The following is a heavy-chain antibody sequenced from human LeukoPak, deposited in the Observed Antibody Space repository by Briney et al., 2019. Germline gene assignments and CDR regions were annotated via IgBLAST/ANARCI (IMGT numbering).Heavy chain of an antibody. J-gene: IGHJ6*02. Sequence: GGSLRLSCAASGFTFDDYGMSWVRQAPGKGLEWVSGINWNGGSTAYADSVKGRFTISRDNAKNSLYLQMNSLRAEATALYHCARAASRGWPEYYYYGMDVWGQGTTVTVSS. D-gene: IGHD6-19*01. CDR3: ARAASRGWPEYYYYGMDV. CDR2: INWNGGST. V-gene: IGHV3-20*01. CDR1: GFTFDDYG.